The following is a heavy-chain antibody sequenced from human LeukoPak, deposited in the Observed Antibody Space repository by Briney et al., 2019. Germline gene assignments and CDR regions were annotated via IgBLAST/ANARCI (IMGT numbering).Heavy chain of an antibody. J-gene: IGHJ4*02. CDR3: AGTPWFGELTLDY. V-gene: IGHV1-58*02. CDR2: MVVGSGNT. Sequence: GTSVKVSCKASGFTFTSSTIQWVRQARGQRREWIGWMVVGSGNTNYAQKFQERVIITRDMSTTTVYMELSSLRSEDTAVYYCAGTPWFGELTLDYWGQGTLVTVSS. CDR1: GFTFTSST. D-gene: IGHD3-10*01.